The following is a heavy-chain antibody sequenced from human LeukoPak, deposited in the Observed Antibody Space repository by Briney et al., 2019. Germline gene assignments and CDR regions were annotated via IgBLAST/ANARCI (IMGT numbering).Heavy chain of an antibody. Sequence: PGGSLRLSCAVSGFTFRTYVMSWVRQAPGMGLEWVSTISGGGGKTYYSDAVKGRVTISRDNSKNTLYLQMNSLRAEDTAVYYCAKGMQWELLAVIIDYWGQGTLVTVSS. J-gene: IGHJ4*02. V-gene: IGHV3-23*01. CDR3: AKGMQWELLAVIIDY. D-gene: IGHD1-26*01. CDR2: ISGGGGKT. CDR1: GFTFRTYV.